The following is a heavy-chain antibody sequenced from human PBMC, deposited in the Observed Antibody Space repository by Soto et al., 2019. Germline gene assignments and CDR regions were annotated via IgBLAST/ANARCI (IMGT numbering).Heavy chain of an antibody. CDR1: GGTFSSYS. Sequence: GASVKVSCKAPGGTFSSYSISSVRQSPGQGLEWMGGIIPIFGTANYAQKFQGRVTITADESTSTAYMELSSLRSEDTAVYYCARGDRQVDYYYYYYGMDVWGQGATVTVSS. CDR2: IIPIFGTA. J-gene: IGHJ6*02. CDR3: ARGDRQVDYYYYYYGMDV. V-gene: IGHV1-69*13. D-gene: IGHD5-12*01.